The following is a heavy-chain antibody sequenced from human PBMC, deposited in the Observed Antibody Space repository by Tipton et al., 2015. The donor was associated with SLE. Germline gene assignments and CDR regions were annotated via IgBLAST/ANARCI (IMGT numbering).Heavy chain of an antibody. V-gene: IGHV4-34*01. CDR2: INHSGST. J-gene: IGHJ6*02. D-gene: IGHD6-6*01. CDR3: ARKRIAGRLSYYYYGMDV. Sequence: TLSLTCAVYGGSFSGYYWSWIRQPPGKGLEWIGEINHSGSTNYNPSLKSRVTIPVDTSKNQFSLKLSSVTAADTAVYYCARKRIAGRLSYYYYGMDVWGQGTTVTVSS. CDR1: GGSFSGYY.